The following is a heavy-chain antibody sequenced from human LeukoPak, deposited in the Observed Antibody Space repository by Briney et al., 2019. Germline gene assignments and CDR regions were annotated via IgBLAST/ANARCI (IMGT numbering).Heavy chain of an antibody. D-gene: IGHD6-19*01. V-gene: IGHV3-7*04. CDR3: ARLRAGDYFDY. J-gene: IGHJ4*02. CDR2: IKEDGSEK. CDR1: GFTFNSYW. Sequence: GGSLRLSCAASGFTFNSYWMSWVRQAPGKGLEWVANIKEDGSEKYYVDSVKGRLTISRDTAKSSLYLQMNSLRAEDTAVYYCARLRAGDYFDYWGQGTLVTVSS.